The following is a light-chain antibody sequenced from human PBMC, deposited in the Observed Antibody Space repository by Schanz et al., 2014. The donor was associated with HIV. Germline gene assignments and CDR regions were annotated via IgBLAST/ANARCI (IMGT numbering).Light chain of an antibody. CDR2: SAS. Sequence: EIVLTQSPVILSLSPGERATLSCRASQTVSSNSLGWYQQKRGQVPRLLIYSASRRANGIPDRFSGSGSGTDFTLTISSLEPEDFEVYYCQHYGSSFGPGTKVDIK. V-gene: IGKV3-20*01. CDR3: QHYGSS. CDR1: QTVSSNS. J-gene: IGKJ3*01.